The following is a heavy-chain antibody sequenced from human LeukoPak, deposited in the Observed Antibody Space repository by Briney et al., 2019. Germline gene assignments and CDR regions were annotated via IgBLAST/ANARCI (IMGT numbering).Heavy chain of an antibody. CDR2: INHSGST. D-gene: IGHD6-13*01. J-gene: IGHJ4*02. V-gene: IGHV4-34*01. CDR3: ALPGYSSSWYDY. CDR1: GGSFSGYY. Sequence: PSETLSLTCAVYGGSFSGYYWSWIRQPPGKGLEWIGEINHSGSTNYNLSLKSRVTISVDTSKNQFSLKLSSVTAADTAVYYCALPGYSSSWYDYWGQGTLVTVSS.